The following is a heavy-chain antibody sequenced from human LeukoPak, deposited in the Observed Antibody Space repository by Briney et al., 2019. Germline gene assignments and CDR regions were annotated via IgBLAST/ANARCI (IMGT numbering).Heavy chain of an antibody. CDR3: ARVGGSGSYFGEYYFDY. D-gene: IGHD3-10*01. V-gene: IGHV3-21*01. J-gene: IGHJ4*02. Sequence: GGSMRLSCAASGFTFSSYSINWVRQAPGKGLEWVSSISSSSSYIYYADSVKGRFTISRDNAKNSLYLQMNSLRAEDTAVYYCARVGGSGSYFGEYYFDYWGQGTLVTVSS. CDR1: GFTFSSYS. CDR2: ISSSSSYI.